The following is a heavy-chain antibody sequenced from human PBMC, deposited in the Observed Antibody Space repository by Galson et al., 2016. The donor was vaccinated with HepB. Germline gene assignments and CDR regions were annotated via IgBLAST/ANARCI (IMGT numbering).Heavy chain of an antibody. CDR1: GYIFTELS. CDR2: FDPEGGQM. V-gene: IGHV1-24*01. CDR3: ATDIMVFRPVAPAGCQH. Sequence: SVKVSCTVSGYIFTELSMQWVRQAPGKGLEWVGGFDPEGGQMIYAQKFQGRVTMTEDTSTDTVFMELSSLRSEDTAVYYCATDIMVFRPVAPAGCQHWGPGTLVVVTS. D-gene: IGHD3/OR15-3a*01. J-gene: IGHJ4*02.